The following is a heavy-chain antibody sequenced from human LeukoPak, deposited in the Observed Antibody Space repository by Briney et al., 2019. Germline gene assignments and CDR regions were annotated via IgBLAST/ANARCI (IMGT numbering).Heavy chain of an antibody. D-gene: IGHD4-17*01. CDR2: ISYDGSNK. Sequence: TGGSLRLSCAASGFTFSSYAMHWVRQAPGKGLEWVAVISYDGSNKYYADSVKGRSTISRDNSKNLPNSKNTLYLQMNSLRAEDTAVYCCARAVTTDYWGQGTLVTVSS. CDR1: GFTFSSYA. J-gene: IGHJ4*02. V-gene: IGHV3-30-3*01. CDR3: ARAVTTDY.